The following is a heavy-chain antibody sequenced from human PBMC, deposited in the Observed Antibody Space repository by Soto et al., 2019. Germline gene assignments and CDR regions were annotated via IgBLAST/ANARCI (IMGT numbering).Heavy chain of an antibody. V-gene: IGHV4-31*03. J-gene: IGHJ4*02. CDR1: GGSISSGGYY. CDR3: ARDLSPGSGDFDY. D-gene: IGHD3-10*01. CDR2: IYYSGST. Sequence: SETLSLTCTVSGGSISSGGYYWSWIRQHPGKGLEWIGYIYYSGSTYYNPSLKSRVTISVDTSKNQLSLKLSSVTAADTAVYYCARDLSPGSGDFDYWGQGTLVTVSS.